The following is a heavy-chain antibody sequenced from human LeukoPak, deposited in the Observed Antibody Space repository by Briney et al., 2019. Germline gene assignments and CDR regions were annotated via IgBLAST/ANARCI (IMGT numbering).Heavy chain of an antibody. D-gene: IGHD3-9*01. CDR3: ARTGGTLLRYFDWLPANYYYYYGMDV. V-gene: IGHV1-18*01. J-gene: IGHJ6*02. Sequence: GASVKVSCKASGYTFTSYGISWVRQAPGQGLEWKGWISAYNGNTNYAQKLQGRVTMTTDTSTSTAYMELRSLRSDDTAVYYCARTGGTLLRYFDWLPANYYYYYGMDVWGQGTTVTVSS. CDR2: ISAYNGNT. CDR1: GYTFTSYG.